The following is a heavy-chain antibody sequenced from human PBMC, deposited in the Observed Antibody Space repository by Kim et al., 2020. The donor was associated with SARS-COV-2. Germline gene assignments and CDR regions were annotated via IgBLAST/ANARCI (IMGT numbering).Heavy chain of an antibody. J-gene: IGHJ4*02. Sequence: ASVKVSCKASGYMFNTYAMHWVRQAPGQRLEWMGWINAGKGNTKYSQKFQGRVTIIRDTSATTAYMELSSLRSEDTAVYYCARDTSLGISPDSGGYPPDYWGQGTLVTVSS. CDR3: ARDTSLGISPDSGGYPPDY. V-gene: IGHV1-3*01. CDR1: GYMFNTYA. D-gene: IGHD3-22*01. CDR2: INAGKGNT.